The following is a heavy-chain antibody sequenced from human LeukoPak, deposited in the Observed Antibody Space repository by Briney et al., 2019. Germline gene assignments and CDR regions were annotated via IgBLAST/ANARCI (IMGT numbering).Heavy chain of an antibody. V-gene: IGHV3-48*03. J-gene: IGHJ4*02. CDR3: ARHNGWYDY. Sequence: PGGSLRLSCAASGFTLRSYEMNWVRQAPGKGLGWISYIISSGSTKDADSVKGRFTISRDNAKNSLYLQMNSLRAEDTAVYYCARHNGWYDYWGQGTLVTVSS. D-gene: IGHD6-19*01. CDR2: IISSGST. CDR1: GFTLRSYE.